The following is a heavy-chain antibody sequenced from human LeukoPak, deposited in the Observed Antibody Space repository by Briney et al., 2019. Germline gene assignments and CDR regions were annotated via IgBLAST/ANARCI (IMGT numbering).Heavy chain of an antibody. J-gene: IGHJ5*02. Sequence: PGRSLRLSCSASGFNFKTHAMLWVRQAPAKALEGVAMIWRGGNYKFYADSLEGRSTISRDDSTSTLSLQMDSLRVEDTAVYYCVTDPPDSGWAFWSWGQGALVTVSS. CDR3: VTDPPDSGWAFWS. D-gene: IGHD6-25*01. CDR1: GFNFKTHA. CDR2: IWRGGNYK. V-gene: IGHV3-33*01.